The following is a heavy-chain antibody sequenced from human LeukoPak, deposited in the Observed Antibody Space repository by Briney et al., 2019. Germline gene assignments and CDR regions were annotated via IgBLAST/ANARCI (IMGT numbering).Heavy chain of an antibody. V-gene: IGHV1-2*02. CDR2: INPNSGGT. CDR3: ARDCSSTSCYSY. Sequence: ASVKVSCKASGYTFTGYYMHWVRQAPGQGLVWMGWINPNSGGTNYAQKFQGRVTMTRDTSISTAYMELSRLRSDDTAVYYCARDCSSTSCYSYWGQGTLVTVSS. D-gene: IGHD2-2*02. CDR1: GYTFTGYY. J-gene: IGHJ4*02.